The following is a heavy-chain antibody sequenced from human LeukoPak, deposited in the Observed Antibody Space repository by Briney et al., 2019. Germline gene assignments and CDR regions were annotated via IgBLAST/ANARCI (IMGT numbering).Heavy chain of an antibody. V-gene: IGHV3-74*01. CDR3: VRSLRSADF. J-gene: IGHJ4*02. CDR2: ISTDGSQT. CDR1: GFTFSNYW. Sequence: GGSLGLSCEASGFTFSNYWMHWVRQPPGKGLMWVSQISTDGSQTFYADSVKGRFTISRDNAQNTLFLQMDSLRPEDTAVYYCVRSLRSADFRGQGTLVTVSS.